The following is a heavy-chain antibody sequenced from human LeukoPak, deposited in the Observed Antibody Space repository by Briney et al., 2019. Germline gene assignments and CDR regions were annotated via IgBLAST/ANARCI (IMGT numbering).Heavy chain of an antibody. CDR1: GYTFTGYY. CDR3: ARAQRQSTPSRQKSKKWEPPGVCY. J-gene: IGHJ4*02. Sequence: ASVKVSCKASGYTFTGYYMHWVRQAPGQGLEWMGWINPNSGGTNYAQKSQGRVTITRDTSISTADMELSRASSDYTAVYYSARAQRQSTPSRQKSKKWEPPGVCYWGQGTLVTVSS. CDR2: INPNSGGT. V-gene: IGHV1-2*02. D-gene: IGHD1-26*01.